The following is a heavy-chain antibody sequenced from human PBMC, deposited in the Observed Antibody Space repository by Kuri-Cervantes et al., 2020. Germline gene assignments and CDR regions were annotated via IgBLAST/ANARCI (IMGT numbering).Heavy chain of an antibody. CDR1: GYTFTSYG. D-gene: IGHD3-22*01. CDR2: ISAYNGNT. J-gene: IGHJ3*02. Sequence: ASVKVSCKASGYTFTSYGISWVRQAPGQGLEWMGWISAYNGNTNYAQKLQGRVTMTTDTSTSTAYMELRSLRSDDTAVYYCARGRGLGGYYDSSAEDAFDIWGQGTMVTVSS. CDR3: ARGRGLGGYYDSSAEDAFDI. V-gene: IGHV1-18*01.